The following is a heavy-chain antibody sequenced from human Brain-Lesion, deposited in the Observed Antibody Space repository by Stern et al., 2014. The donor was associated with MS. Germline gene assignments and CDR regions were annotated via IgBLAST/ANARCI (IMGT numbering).Heavy chain of an antibody. CDR3: ARTGDDFGDYSLSY. CDR2: IYSSGST. Sequence: QVQLQESGPGLVKPSETLSLTCTVSGGSINTNNYYWGWIRQPPGKGLEWIGNIYSSGSTFYSPSLKSRVTMSVDTSKTRFSRKLSSVTAADTAVYYCARTGDDFGDYSLSYWGQGTLVTVSS. J-gene: IGHJ4*02. D-gene: IGHD4-17*01. V-gene: IGHV4-39*01. CDR1: GGSINTNNYY.